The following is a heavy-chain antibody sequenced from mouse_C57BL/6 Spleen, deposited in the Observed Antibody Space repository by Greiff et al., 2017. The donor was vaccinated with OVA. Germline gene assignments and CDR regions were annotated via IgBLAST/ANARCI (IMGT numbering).Heavy chain of an antibody. J-gene: IGHJ2*01. CDR2: IDPETGGT. V-gene: IGHV1-15*01. CDR1: GYTFTDYE. CDR3: TRGGYYFDY. Sequence: VQLQQSGAELVRPGASVTLSCKASGYTFTDYEMHWVKQTPVHGLEWIGAIDPETGGTAYNQKFKGKAILTADKSSSTAYMELRSLTSEDSAVYYCTRGGYYFDYWGQGTTPTVSS.